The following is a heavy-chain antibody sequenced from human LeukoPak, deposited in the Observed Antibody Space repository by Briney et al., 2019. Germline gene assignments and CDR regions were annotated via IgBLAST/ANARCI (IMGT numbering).Heavy chain of an antibody. CDR3: ATLQTRDFWSGYYFDY. CDR1: GYTFTSYD. Sequence: ASVKVSCKASGYTFTSYDINCVRQATGQGLEWMGWMNPNSGNTGYAQKFQGRVTITADESTSTAYMELSSLRSEDTAVYYCATLQTRDFWSGYYFDYWGQGTLVTVSS. CDR2: MNPNSGNT. J-gene: IGHJ4*02. D-gene: IGHD3-3*01. V-gene: IGHV1-8*01.